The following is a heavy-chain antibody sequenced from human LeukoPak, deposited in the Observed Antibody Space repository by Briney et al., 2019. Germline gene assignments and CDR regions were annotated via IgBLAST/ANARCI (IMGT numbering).Heavy chain of an antibody. CDR1: GGSISSSSYY. J-gene: IGHJ4*02. CDR2: IYYSGST. CDR3: ARGVVNDYGGRFPFDY. V-gene: IGHV4-39*01. D-gene: IGHD4-23*01. Sequence: SETLSLTCTVSGGSISSSSYYWGWIRQPPGKGLEWIGIIYYSGSTHYNPSLKSRVTISVDTSKNQFSLKLSSVTAADTAAYYCARGVVNDYGGRFPFDYWGQGTLVTVSS.